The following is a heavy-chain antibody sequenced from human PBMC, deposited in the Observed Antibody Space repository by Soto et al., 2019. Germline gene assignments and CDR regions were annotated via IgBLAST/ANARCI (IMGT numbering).Heavy chain of an antibody. CDR1: GGTFSRYA. D-gene: IGHD6-19*01. CDR3: AQTLGLAVSGPGRFDL. CDR2: ITPIFGTP. Sequence: QVQLVQSGTEVKKPGSSVKVSCKASGGTFSRYAINWVRQAPGRGLEWMGGITPIFGTPNYAQKFQGRVTITADGXTXXAYMELRRLRSEDTAVYYCAQTLGLAVSGPGRFDLWGRGTLVTVTS. V-gene: IGHV1-69*12. J-gene: IGHJ2*01.